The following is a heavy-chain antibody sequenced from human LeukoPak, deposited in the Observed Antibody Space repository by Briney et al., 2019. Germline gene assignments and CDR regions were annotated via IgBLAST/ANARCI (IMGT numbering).Heavy chain of an antibody. J-gene: IGHJ1*01. CDR3: ARRSGYSYFQH. CDR2: INHSGST. CDR1: GGSFSGYY. Sequence: SETLSLTCAVYGGSFSGYYWSWIRQPPGKGLEWIGEINHSGSTNYNPSLKSRVTISVYTSKNQFSLKLSSVTAADTAVYYCARRSGYSYFQHWGQGTLVTVSS. D-gene: IGHD3-3*01. V-gene: IGHV4-34*01.